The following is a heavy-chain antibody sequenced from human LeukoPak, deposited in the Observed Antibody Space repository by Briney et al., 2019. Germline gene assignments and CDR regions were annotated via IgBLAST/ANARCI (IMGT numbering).Heavy chain of an antibody. Sequence: GGSLRLSCAASGFTFSSYSMSWVRQAPGKGLEWVSVIYSGGSTYYADSVKGRFTISRDNSKNTLYLQMSSLRAEDTAVYYCARGLTYDILTGYYPHWGQGTLVTVSS. V-gene: IGHV3-53*01. J-gene: IGHJ4*02. D-gene: IGHD3-9*01. CDR1: GFTFSSYS. CDR3: ARGLTYDILTGYYPH. CDR2: IYSGGST.